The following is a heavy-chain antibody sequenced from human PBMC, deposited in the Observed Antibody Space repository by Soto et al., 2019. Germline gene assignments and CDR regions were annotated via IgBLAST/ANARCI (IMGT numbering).Heavy chain of an antibody. CDR2: IYHSGST. D-gene: IGHD4-17*01. Sequence: SETLSLTCAVSGGSISSGGYSWSWIRQPPGKGLEWIGYIYHSGSTYYNPSLKSRATISVDRTKNQLSLKLSSVTAADIAVFFFARAPEISDYGETFDYWGQGTLATVS. V-gene: IGHV4-30-2*01. J-gene: IGHJ4*02. CDR1: GGSISSGGYS. CDR3: ARAPEISDYGETFDY.